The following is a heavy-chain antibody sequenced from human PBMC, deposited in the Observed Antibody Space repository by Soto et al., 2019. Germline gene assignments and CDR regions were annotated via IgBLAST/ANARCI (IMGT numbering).Heavy chain of an antibody. Sequence: VLLVESGGGLVQPGRSLRLSCAVSGFNFGNYAMHWVRQAPGQGLEWVAAINWNSDKVAYAGSVLGRFTIFRDSAKNSLHLQMNDLTTEDTAFYYCAKDKGGTPYYIDSWGQGILVTVSS. V-gene: IGHV3-9*01. CDR2: INWNSDKV. D-gene: IGHD6-25*01. J-gene: IGHJ4*02. CDR1: GFNFGNYA. CDR3: AKDKGGTPYYIDS.